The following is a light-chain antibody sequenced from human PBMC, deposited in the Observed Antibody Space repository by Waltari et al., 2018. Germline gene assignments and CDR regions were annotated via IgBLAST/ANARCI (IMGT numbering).Light chain of an antibody. CDR3: QNHERLPAT. CDR1: QNIGRY. CDR2: EAS. J-gene: IGKJ1*01. Sequence: EIVLTQSPGTLSLSPGERATLSCRASQNIGRYLVWYQQKPGQAPTLLIYEASRRATGIPDRFSGSGSGTDFSLTISRLEPEDFAVYYCQNHERLPATFGQGTKVEIK. V-gene: IGKV3-20*01.